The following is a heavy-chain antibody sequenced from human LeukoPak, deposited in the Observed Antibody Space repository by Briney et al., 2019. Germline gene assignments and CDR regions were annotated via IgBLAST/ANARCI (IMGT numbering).Heavy chain of an antibody. Sequence: PGGSLRLSCAASGFTFSNYAMHWVRLAPGKGLEWVAFIRFDGSTKYYADSVKGRVTISSDNSKNTLYLQMNSLRPEDTAVYYCAKGKYSTSSRGPLDYWGQGTLVTVS. D-gene: IGHD6-6*01. V-gene: IGHV3-30*02. J-gene: IGHJ4*02. CDR3: AKGKYSTSSRGPLDY. CDR1: GFTFSNYA. CDR2: IRFDGSTK.